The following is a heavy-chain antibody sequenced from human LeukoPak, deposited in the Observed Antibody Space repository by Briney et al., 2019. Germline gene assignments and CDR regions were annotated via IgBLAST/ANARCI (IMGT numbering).Heavy chain of an antibody. J-gene: IGHJ5*02. CDR2: ISSSSSYI. CDR3: ARDPSYCSSTSCSAA. D-gene: IGHD2-2*01. CDR1: GFTFSSYW. V-gene: IGHV3-21*01. Sequence: SGGSLRLSCAASGFTFSSYWMHWVRQAPGKGLEWVSSISSSSSYIYYADSVKGRFTISRDNAKNSLYLQMNSLRAEDTAVYYCARDPSYCSSTSCSAAWGQGTLVTVSS.